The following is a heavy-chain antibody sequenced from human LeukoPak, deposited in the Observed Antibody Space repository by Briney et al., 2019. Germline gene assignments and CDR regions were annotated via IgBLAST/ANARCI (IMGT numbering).Heavy chain of an antibody. CDR1: GFTFSSYA. D-gene: IGHD3-3*01. J-gene: IGHJ6*03. CDR2: ISGSGGNT. CDR3: AKSSPFWSGYLGTQYYYYMDV. V-gene: IGHV3-23*01. Sequence: GGSLRLSCAASGFTFSSYAMSWVRQAPGKGLEWVSAISGSGGNTYYADSVKGRFTISRDNSKNTLYLQMNSLRAEDTAVYYCAKSSPFWSGYLGTQYYYYMDVWGKGTTVTVSS.